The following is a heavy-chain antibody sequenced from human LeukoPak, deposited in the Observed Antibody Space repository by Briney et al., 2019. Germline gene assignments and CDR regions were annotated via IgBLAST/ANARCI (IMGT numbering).Heavy chain of an antibody. D-gene: IGHD5-18*01. Sequence: PGGSLRLSCAASGFTFSKYAMAWARQAPGKGLEWVSSVSGTGGTTYHADSVKGRFTISRDNAKNSLYLQMNSLRAEDTAVYCCASASGFLVDTAMVSGYWGQGTLVTVSS. CDR2: VSGTGGTT. CDR3: ASASGFLVDTAMVSGY. CDR1: GFTFSKYA. V-gene: IGHV3-23*01. J-gene: IGHJ4*02.